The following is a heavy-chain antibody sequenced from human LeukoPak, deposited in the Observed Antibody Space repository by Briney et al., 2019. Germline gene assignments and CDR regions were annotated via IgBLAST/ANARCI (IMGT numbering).Heavy chain of an antibody. D-gene: IGHD1-26*01. CDR3: ARGVVGATYRFDY. Sequence: SVKVSCKASGGTFSSYAISWVRQAPGQGLEWMGGIIPIFGTANYAQKFQGRVTITADESTSTAYMKLSSLRSEDTAVYYCARGVVGATYRFDYWGQGTLVTVSS. CDR2: IIPIFGTA. CDR1: GGTFSSYA. V-gene: IGHV1-69*13. J-gene: IGHJ4*02.